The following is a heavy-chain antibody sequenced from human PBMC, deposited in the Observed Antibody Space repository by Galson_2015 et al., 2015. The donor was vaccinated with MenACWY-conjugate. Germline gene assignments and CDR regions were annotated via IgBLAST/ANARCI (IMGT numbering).Heavy chain of an antibody. D-gene: IGHD3-16*02. CDR2: INWNGVTT. CDR3: ARDRDRRTDYYYYGMDV. CDR1: GFTFDDYG. Sequence: SLRLSCAASGFTFDDYGMSWVRQAPGKGLEWVSGINWNGVTTSYADSVKGRFTISRDNAKNSLYVQMHTLRAEDTAMCYCARDRDRRTDYYYYGMDVWGQGTTVTVSS. V-gene: IGHV3-20*04. J-gene: IGHJ6*02.